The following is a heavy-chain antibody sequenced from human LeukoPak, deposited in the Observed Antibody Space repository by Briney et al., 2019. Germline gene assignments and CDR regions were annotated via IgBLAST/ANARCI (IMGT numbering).Heavy chain of an antibody. V-gene: IGHV3-21*01. CDR1: GFTFSSYS. J-gene: IGHJ6*02. Sequence: GGSLRLSCAASGFTFSSYSMNWVRQAPGKGLEWVSSISSSSSYIYYADSVKGRFTISRDNAKNSLYLQMNSLRAEDTAVYYCARERASGNMGTARPSYGMDVWGQGTTVTVSS. CDR2: ISSSSSYI. CDR3: ARERASGNMGTARPSYGMDV. D-gene: IGHD1-14*01.